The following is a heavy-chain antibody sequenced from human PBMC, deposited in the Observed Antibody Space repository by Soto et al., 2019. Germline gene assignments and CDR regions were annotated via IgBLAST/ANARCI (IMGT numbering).Heavy chain of an antibody. J-gene: IGHJ4*02. CDR1: GGSISSSSYY. D-gene: IGHD1-26*01. Sequence: QLQLQESGPGLVKPSETLSLTCTVSGGSISSSSYYWGWIRQPPGKGLEWIGSIYYSGSTYYNPSLTSRVTISVDTSKNQFSLKLSSVTAADTAVYYCARLTGHSGSYLYYRGQGTLVTVSS. CDR3: ARLTGHSGSYLYY. CDR2: IYYSGST. V-gene: IGHV4-39*01.